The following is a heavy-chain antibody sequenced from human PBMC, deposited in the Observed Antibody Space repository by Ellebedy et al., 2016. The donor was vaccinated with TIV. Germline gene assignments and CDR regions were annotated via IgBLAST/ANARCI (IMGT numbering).Heavy chain of an antibody. J-gene: IGHJ5*02. CDR1: GYTFTSYY. Sequence: AASVKVSCKASGYTFTSYYMHWVRQAPGQGLEWRGRINLSDGSTSYAQKFQGRVTMTRDTSTSTVYMELSSLRSEDTAVYSCARGSVYDSSGYYYGGRSDAWGQGSLVTVSS. CDR2: INLSDGST. CDR3: ARGSVYDSSGYYYGGRSDA. V-gene: IGHV1-46*01. D-gene: IGHD3-22*01.